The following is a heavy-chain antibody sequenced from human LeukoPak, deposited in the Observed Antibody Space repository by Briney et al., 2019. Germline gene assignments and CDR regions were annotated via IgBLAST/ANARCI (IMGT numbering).Heavy chain of an antibody. J-gene: IGHJ3*02. CDR1: GFTFSSYA. Sequence: GGSLRLSCAASGFTFSSYAMNWVRQAPGRGLEWVSAISGSGGSTYYADSVKGRFTISRDNSKNTLYLQMNSLRAEDTAVYYCAKDYLPSSGWLKCWAFDIWGQGTMVTVSS. CDR3: AKDYLPSSGWLKCWAFDI. D-gene: IGHD6-19*01. CDR2: ISGSGGST. V-gene: IGHV3-23*01.